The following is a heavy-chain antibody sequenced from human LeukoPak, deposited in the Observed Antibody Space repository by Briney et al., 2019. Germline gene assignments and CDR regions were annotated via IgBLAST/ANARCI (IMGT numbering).Heavy chain of an antibody. CDR1: GYTFTGYY. V-gene: IGHV1-2*02. CDR3: ARAVTRQQLVGY. D-gene: IGHD6-13*01. CDR2: INPNSGGT. J-gene: IGHJ4*02. Sequence: ASVKVSCKASGYTFTGYYMHWMRQAPGQGLEWMGWINPNSGGTNYAQKFQGRVTMTRDTSISTAYMELSRLRSDDTAVYYCARAVTRQQLVGYWGQGTLVTVPS.